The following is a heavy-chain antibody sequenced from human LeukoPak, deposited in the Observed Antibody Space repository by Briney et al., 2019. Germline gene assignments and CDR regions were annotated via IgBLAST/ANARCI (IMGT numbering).Heavy chain of an antibody. J-gene: IGHJ5*02. V-gene: IGHV1-2*02. CDR2: INPNSGDT. D-gene: IGHD6-13*01. Sequence: ASVKVSCKASGYTFTGYYVYWVRQAPGQGLEWMGWINPNSGDTNYAQKFQGRVTMTRDTSISTAYMELSSLRSDDTAMYYCARMWSTASSGWNWFDPWGQGTLVTVSS. CDR3: ARMWSTASSGWNWFDP. CDR1: GYTFTGYY.